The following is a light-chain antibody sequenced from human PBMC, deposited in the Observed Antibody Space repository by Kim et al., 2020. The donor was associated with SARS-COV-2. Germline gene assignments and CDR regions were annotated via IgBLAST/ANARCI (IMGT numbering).Light chain of an antibody. CDR3: QAWDRTTVV. CDR2: QDS. V-gene: IGLV3-1*01. J-gene: IGLJ2*01. Sequence: VSPGQTASITCSGDKLGDKYACWYQQKPGQYPVLVIYQDSKRPSGIPERFSGSNSGNTATLTISGTQAMDEADYYCQAWDRTTVVFGGGTQLTVL. CDR1: KLGDKY.